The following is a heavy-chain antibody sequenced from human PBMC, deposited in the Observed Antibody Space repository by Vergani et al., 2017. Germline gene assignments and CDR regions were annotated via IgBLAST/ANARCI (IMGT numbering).Heavy chain of an antibody. Sequence: EVQLLESGGGLVQPGGSLRLTCAASEFTFSNYAMNWVRQAPGKGLEWVSGISSIGVSAYYTDSVKGRFTISRDNSKNMLFLQMNNLRTEDTAIYYCAKQYFVSGNYLFDYWGQGTLVTVSS. V-gene: IGHV3-23*01. CDR2: ISSIGVSA. J-gene: IGHJ4*02. CDR1: EFTFSNYA. CDR3: AKQYFVSGNYLFDY. D-gene: IGHD3-9*01.